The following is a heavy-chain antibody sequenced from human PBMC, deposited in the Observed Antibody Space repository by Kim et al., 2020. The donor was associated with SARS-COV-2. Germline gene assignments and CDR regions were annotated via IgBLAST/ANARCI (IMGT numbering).Heavy chain of an antibody. CDR3: AKDRGQVAGNDAFDI. D-gene: IGHD3-10*01. V-gene: IGHV3-23*01. Sequence: DSGKGRFTISRDNSKNTLYLQMNSLRAEDTAVYYCAKDRGQVAGNDAFDIWGQGTMVTVSS. J-gene: IGHJ3*02.